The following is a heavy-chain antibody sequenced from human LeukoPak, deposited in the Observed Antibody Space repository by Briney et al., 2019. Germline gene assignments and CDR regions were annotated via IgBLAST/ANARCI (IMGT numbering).Heavy chain of an antibody. J-gene: IGHJ4*02. CDR2: IYSGGST. CDR1: GFTVSTNY. D-gene: IGHD2-8*01. V-gene: IGHV3-53*01. CDR3: AKEQAYCTNGVCDNYFDY. Sequence: QPGGSLRLSCAASGFTVSTNYMSWVRQTPGKGLEWVSVIYSGGSTYYADSVKGRFTISRDNSKNTLYLQMNSLRAEDTAVYYCAKEQAYCTNGVCDNYFDYWGQGTLVTVSS.